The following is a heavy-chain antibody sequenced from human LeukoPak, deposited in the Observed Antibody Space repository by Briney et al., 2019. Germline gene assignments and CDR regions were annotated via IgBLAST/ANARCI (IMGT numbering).Heavy chain of an antibody. CDR3: ARRNSWANFDY. J-gene: IGHJ4*02. V-gene: IGHV5-51*01. Sequence: GESLKISCKGSGYRFTSYWIGWVRQMPGKGLEWMGIIYPGDSDTRYSPSFQGQVTISADKSITTAYVQWSSLKASDTAMYYCARRNSWANFDYWGQGTLVTVSS. CDR2: IYPGDSDT. D-gene: IGHD6-13*01. CDR1: GYRFTSYW.